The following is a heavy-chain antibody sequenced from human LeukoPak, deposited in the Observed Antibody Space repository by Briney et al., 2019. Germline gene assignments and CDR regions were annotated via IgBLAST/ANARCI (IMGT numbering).Heavy chain of an antibody. D-gene: IGHD1-26*01. CDR2: ISAYNGNT. CDR3: ARATIVGAMGGAYFDY. V-gene: IGHV1-18*01. CDR1: GYTFTSYG. J-gene: IGHJ4*02. Sequence: ASVKVSCKASGYTFTSYGISWVRQAPGQGLEWMGWISAYNGNTNYAQKLQGRVTMTTDTSTSTAYMELRSLRSDNTAVYYCARATIVGAMGGAYFDYWGQGTLVTVSS.